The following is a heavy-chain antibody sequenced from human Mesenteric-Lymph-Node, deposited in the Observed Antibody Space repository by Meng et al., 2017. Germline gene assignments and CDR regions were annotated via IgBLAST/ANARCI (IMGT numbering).Heavy chain of an antibody. CDR3: ARDPIMITFGGVIPYGMDV. J-gene: IGHJ6*02. CDR2: IKQDGREK. Sequence: GGSLRLSCAASGFTFSSYWMSWVRQAPGKGLEWVANIKQDGREKYYVDSVKGRFTIARDNAKNSLYLQMNSLRAEDTAVYYCARDPIMITFGGVIPYGMDVWGQGTTVTVSS. V-gene: IGHV3-7*01. D-gene: IGHD3-16*02. CDR1: GFTFSSYW.